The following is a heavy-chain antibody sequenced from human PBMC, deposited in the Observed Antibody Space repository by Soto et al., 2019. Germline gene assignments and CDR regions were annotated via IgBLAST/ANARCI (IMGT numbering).Heavy chain of an antibody. V-gene: IGHV4-39*01. D-gene: IGHD6-19*01. CDR2: IYYSGST. J-gene: IGHJ4*02. CDR3: ARQAQQWLALDLDY. CDR1: GGSISSSSYY. Sequence: QLQLQESGPGLVKPSETLSLTCTVSGGSISSSSYYWGWIRQPPGKGLEWIGSIYYSGSTYYNPSLKSRVTISVDTSKNQCSLKLSSVTAADTAVYYCARQAQQWLALDLDYWGQGTLVTVSS.